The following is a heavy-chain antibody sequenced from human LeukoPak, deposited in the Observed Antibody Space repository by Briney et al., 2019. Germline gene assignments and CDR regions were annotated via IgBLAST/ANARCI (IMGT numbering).Heavy chain of an antibody. J-gene: IGHJ3*02. CDR2: INPNSGGT. Sequence: ASVKVSCKASGYTFTGYYMHWVRQAPGQGLEWMGWINPNSGGTNYAQKFQGRVTMTRDTSISTAYMELSRLRSDDTAVYYCARAPQGPSMVRGVIIPLYAFDIWGQGTMVTVSS. CDR1: GYTFTGYY. CDR3: ARAPQGPSMVRGVIIPLYAFDI. V-gene: IGHV1-2*02. D-gene: IGHD3-10*01.